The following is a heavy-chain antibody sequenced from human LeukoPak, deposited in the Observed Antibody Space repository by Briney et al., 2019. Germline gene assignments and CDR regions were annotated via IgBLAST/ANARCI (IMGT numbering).Heavy chain of an antibody. J-gene: IGHJ3*02. CDR1: GGSISSYY. CDR2: IYYSGST. CDR3: ARDRDYGDYDAFDI. V-gene: IGHV4-59*01. Sequence: PSETLSLTCTVSGGSISSYYWSSIRQPPGKGLEWIGYIYYSGSTNYNPSLKSRVTISVDTSKNQFSLKLSSVTAADTAVYYCARDRDYGDYDAFDIWGQGTMVTVSS. D-gene: IGHD4-17*01.